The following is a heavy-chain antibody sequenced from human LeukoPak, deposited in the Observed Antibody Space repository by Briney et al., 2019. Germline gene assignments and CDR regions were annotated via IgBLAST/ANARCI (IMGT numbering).Heavy chain of an antibody. CDR2: ISDSDGSA. J-gene: IGHJ3*02. V-gene: IGHV3-23*01. D-gene: IGHD6-13*01. Sequence: PGGSLRLACPAAGFTFSNYAMSWVRQPQGEGLEWVSCISDSDGSAYYADYVKGRFTICRDNSENTLYLQMNSLIAEDTAVYYCARGDSSSWYLGDLDIWGKGTMVTVSS. CDR1: GFTFSNYA. CDR3: ARGDSSSWYLGDLDI.